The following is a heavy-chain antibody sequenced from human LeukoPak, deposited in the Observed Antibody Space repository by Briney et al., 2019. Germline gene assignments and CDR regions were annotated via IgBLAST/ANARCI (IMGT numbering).Heavy chain of an antibody. CDR3: ARRRGIAVAVYYFDY. CDR1: GGSISSSSYY. V-gene: IGHV4-39*01. D-gene: IGHD6-19*01. Sequence: PSETLSLTCTVSGGSISSSSYYWGWIRQPPGKGLEWIGSIYYSGSTYYNPSLKSRATISVDTSKNQFSLKLSSVTAADTAVYYCARRRGIAVAVYYFDYWGQGTLVTVSS. J-gene: IGHJ4*02. CDR2: IYYSGST.